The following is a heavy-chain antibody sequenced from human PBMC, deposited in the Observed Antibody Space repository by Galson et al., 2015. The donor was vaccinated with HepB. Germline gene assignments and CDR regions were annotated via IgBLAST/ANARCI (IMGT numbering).Heavy chain of an antibody. Sequence: SLRLSCAVSGFNLDDYDMNWVRQAPGKGLEWVSGINWNGGRTTYADSVKGRFTISRDVAKKSLYLQMNSLRVEDTAFYYCAREGKTKADAFDFWGEGTMVIVSS. J-gene: IGHJ3*01. CDR1: GFNLDDYD. CDR2: INWNGGRT. D-gene: IGHD1/OR15-1a*01. V-gene: IGHV3-20*04. CDR3: AREGKTKADAFDF.